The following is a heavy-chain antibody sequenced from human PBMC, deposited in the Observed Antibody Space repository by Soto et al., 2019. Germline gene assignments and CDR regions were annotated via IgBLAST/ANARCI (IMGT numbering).Heavy chain of an antibody. CDR2: IIDSGAST. CDR3: AKDFSYYDSSGYYLPDY. J-gene: IGHJ4*02. D-gene: IGHD3-22*01. CDR1: GFTFSSCA. Sequence: GGSLRLSCAASGFTFSSCAMGWVRQAPGKGLEWVSDIIDSGASTYYADSVKGRFTISRDNSKNTLYLQMNSLRAEDTAVYYCAKDFSYYDSSGYYLPDYWGQGTLVTVSS. V-gene: IGHV3-23*01.